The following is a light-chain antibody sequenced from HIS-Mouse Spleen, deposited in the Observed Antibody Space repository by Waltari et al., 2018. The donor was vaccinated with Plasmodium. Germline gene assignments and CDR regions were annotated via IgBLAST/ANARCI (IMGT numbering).Light chain of an antibody. Sequence: QSVLTQPPSVSADPGQKVTTSCSGSSSNIGNNYVSWYQQLPGPAPKLLLYDNNKRPAGIPDRFSGSKSGTSATLGITGLQTGDEADYYCGTWDSSLSAGVVFGGGTKLTVL. V-gene: IGLV1-51*01. J-gene: IGLJ2*01. CDR2: DNN. CDR1: SSNIGNNY. CDR3: GTWDSSLSAGVV.